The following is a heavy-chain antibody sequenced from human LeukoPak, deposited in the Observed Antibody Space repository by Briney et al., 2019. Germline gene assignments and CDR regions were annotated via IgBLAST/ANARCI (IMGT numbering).Heavy chain of an antibody. CDR2: ISSSGSTV. CDR1: GFTFSSYE. Sequence: GGSLRLSCAASGFTFSSYEMNWVRQAPGKGLAWVSYISSSGSTVYYADSVKGRFTISRDNAKNSLYLQMNSLRAEDTAVYYCAELGITMIGGVWGKGTTVTISS. CDR3: AELGITMIGGV. D-gene: IGHD3-10*02. V-gene: IGHV3-48*03. J-gene: IGHJ6*04.